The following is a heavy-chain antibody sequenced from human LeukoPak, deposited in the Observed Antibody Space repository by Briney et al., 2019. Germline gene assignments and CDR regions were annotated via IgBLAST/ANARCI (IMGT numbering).Heavy chain of an antibody. J-gene: IGHJ4*02. V-gene: IGHV5-51*01. CDR1: GYSFTTYW. CDR2: IYPGDSDT. D-gene: IGHD2-15*01. CDR3: ARRQGCSSSSCPPDS. Sequence: GESLKISCRRSGYSFTTYWIGWVRQMPGKGLEWMGIIYPGDSDTRYSPSFQGQVTMSADKSINTAYLQWSSLKASDTAMYYCARRQGCSSSSCPPDSWGQGTLVTVSS.